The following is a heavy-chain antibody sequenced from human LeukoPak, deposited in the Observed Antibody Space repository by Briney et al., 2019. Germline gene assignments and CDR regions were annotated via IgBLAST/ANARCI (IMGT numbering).Heavy chain of an antibody. CDR3: ARTSGGSCGGGGCSLLYGVDV. J-gene: IGHJ6*02. D-gene: IGHD2-15*01. V-gene: IGHV4-31*03. CDR2: MYYSGST. CDR1: GGSISSGGYY. Sequence: RPSQTLSLTCTVSGGSISSGGYYWSWIRHHPGKGLEWIGYMYYSGSTYYSPSFSSRVTISVDTSKNQFSLKLTSVTAADTAVYYCARTSGGSCGGGGCSLLYGVDVWGQGTTVTVSS.